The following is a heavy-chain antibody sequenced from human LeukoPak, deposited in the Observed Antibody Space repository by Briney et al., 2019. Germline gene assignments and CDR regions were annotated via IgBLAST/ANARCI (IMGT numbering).Heavy chain of an antibody. D-gene: IGHD3-3*01. V-gene: IGHV1-2*02. CDR2: INPNSGGT. CDR1: GYTFTGYY. J-gene: IGHJ5*02. Sequence: ASVKVSCKASGYTFTGYYMHWVRQAPGQGLEGMGWINPNSGGTNYAQKFQGRVTMTRDTSISTAYMELSRLRSDDTAVYYCARKAWSGYSNWFDPWGQGTLVTVSS. CDR3: ARKAWSGYSNWFDP.